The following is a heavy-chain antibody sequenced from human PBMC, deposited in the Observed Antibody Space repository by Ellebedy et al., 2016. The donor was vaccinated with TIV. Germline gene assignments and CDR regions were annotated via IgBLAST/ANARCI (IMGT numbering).Heavy chain of an antibody. Sequence: GESLKISCAASGFTFSSYWMHWVRQAPGKGLVWVSRLNGDGSSTSYADSVKGRFTISRDNAKNMLYLQMNSLRAEDTAVYYCAREDVVVFDPWGPGTLVTVSS. CDR1: GFTFSSYW. D-gene: IGHD2-15*01. CDR3: AREDVVVFDP. CDR2: LNGDGSST. J-gene: IGHJ5*02. V-gene: IGHV3-74*01.